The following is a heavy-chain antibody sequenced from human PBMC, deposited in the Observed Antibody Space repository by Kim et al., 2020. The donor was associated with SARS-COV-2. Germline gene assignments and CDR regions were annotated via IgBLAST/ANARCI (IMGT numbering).Heavy chain of an antibody. J-gene: IGHJ4*02. CDR2: ISGSGGST. V-gene: IGHV3-23*01. D-gene: IGHD3-16*01. CDR3: AKDSNADDYVWELSGPDY. Sequence: GGSLRLSCAASGFTFSSYAMSWVRQAPGKGLEWVSAISGSGGSTYYADSVKGRFTISRDNSKNTLYLQMNSLRAEDTAVYYCAKDSNADDYVWELSGPDYWGQGTLVTVSS. CDR1: GFTFSSYA.